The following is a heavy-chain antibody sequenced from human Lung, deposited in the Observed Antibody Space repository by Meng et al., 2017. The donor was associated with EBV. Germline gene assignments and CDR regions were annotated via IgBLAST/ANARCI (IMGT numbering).Heavy chain of an antibody. Sequence: VEPKAPGPGLVHPPAPLPLPWSVPGCTSGSSNGWSWVREPPGKGLEWIGEIYHSGSTNYNPSLKSRVTISVDKSKNQLSLKLNSVTAADTAVYYCASSDYYRSDYWGQGTLVTVSS. CDR2: IYHSGST. V-gene: IGHV4-4*03. CDR1: GCTSGSSNG. J-gene: IGHJ4*02. D-gene: IGHD3-22*01. CDR3: ASSDYYRSDY.